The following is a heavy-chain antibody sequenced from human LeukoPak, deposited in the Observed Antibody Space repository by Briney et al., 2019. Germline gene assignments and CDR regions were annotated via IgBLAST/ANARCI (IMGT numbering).Heavy chain of an antibody. D-gene: IGHD1-14*01. V-gene: IGHV3-7*03. CDR1: GFPFSSSW. J-gene: IGHJ4*02. CDR3: ARDRTGAGLDY. CDR2: IRQDGNEK. Sequence: GGSLRLSCTSSGFPFSSSWMSWVRRAPGKGLEWVANIRQDGNEKYFADSVKGRFTISRDNAKNSLFLQINNLRAEDTAVYYCARDRTGAGLDYWGQGTLVTVSS.